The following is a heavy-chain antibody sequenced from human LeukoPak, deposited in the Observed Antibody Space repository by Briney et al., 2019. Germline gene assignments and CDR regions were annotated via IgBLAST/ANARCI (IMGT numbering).Heavy chain of an antibody. J-gene: IGHJ6*03. CDR2: ISYDGSNK. CDR1: GFTFSSYA. Sequence: PGGSLRLSCAASGFTFSSYAMHWVRQAPGKGLEWVAVISYDGSNKYYADSVKGRFTISRDNSKNTLYLQMNSLRAEDTAVYYCARDPVRIRLGSCYMDVWGKGTTVTVSS. V-gene: IGHV3-30-3*01. D-gene: IGHD3-10*01. CDR3: ARDPVRIRLGSCYMDV.